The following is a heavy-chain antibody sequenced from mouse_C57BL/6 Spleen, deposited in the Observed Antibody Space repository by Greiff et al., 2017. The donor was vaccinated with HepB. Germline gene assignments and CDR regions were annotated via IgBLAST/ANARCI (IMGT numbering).Heavy chain of an antibody. J-gene: IGHJ4*01. CDR3: VRGTTVVAHYYAMDD. V-gene: IGHV10-3*01. CDR2: IRSKSSNYAT. CDR1: GFTFNTYA. Sequence: VQLKESGGGLVQPKGSLKLSCAASGFTFNTYAMHWVRQAPGKGLEWVARIRSKSSNYATYYAVSVKDRFTISRDDSQSMLYLQMNSLKTEDTAMYYCVRGTTVVAHYYAMDDWGQGTTVTVSS. D-gene: IGHD1-1*01.